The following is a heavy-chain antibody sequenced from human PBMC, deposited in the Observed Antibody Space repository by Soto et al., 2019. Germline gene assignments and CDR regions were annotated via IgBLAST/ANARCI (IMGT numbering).Heavy chain of an antibody. J-gene: IGHJ4*02. Sequence: QVQLVESGGGVVQPGRSLRLSCAASGFSFSTYGMHWVRQAPGKGLEWVAVIWYDGSNKYYADSVKGRFTISRDNSRDTLLRQMNSLRAEDTAVYYCARAVGPFDYWGQGTLVTVSS. V-gene: IGHV3-33*01. CDR1: GFSFSTYG. CDR2: IWYDGSNK. CDR3: ARAVGPFDY.